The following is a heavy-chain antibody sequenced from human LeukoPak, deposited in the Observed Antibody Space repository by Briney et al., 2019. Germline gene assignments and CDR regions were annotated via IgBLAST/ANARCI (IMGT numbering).Heavy chain of an antibody. V-gene: IGHV4-59*01. CDR1: RGSISTYY. CDR2: IYYSGST. CDR3: ARSFSARTFFDY. Sequence: SETLSLTRTVSRGSISTYYWSWIRQPPGKGLEWIGFIYYSGSTNYNPSLKSRVTISVDTSKIQFSLKLSSVTAADTAVYYCARSFSARTFFDYWGQGTLVTVSS. D-gene: IGHD1-14*01. J-gene: IGHJ4*02.